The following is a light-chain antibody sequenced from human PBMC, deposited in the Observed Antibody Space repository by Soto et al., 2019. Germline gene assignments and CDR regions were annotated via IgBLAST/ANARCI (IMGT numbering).Light chain of an antibody. CDR1: QSISSY. Sequence: NQVPSSQCAYVGDSRAITCRASQSISSYLNWDQQKPGKAPKLLISAASILQSGVPSRFSGSGSGTDFTKTIYKLGLGDLDGYCCDLTYYSALSFAQGTRLDIK. V-gene: IGKV1-39*01. J-gene: IGKJ5*01. CDR3: DLTYYSALS. CDR2: AAS.